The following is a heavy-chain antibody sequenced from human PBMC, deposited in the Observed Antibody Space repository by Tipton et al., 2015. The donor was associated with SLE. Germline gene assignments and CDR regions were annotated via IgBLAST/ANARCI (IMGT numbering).Heavy chain of an antibody. J-gene: IGHJ3*02. D-gene: IGHD4-17*01. CDR2: IYHSGST. V-gene: IGHV4-38-2*02. CDR1: GYSISSGFY. Sequence: TLSLTCSVSGYSISSGFYWGWLRQSPGKGLEWIGSIYHSGSTYYNPSLKSRVTISVDTSKNQFSLKLSFVTAADTAVYYCARDLTYGDYLLGAFDIWGQGTMVTVSS. CDR3: ARDLTYGDYLLGAFDI.